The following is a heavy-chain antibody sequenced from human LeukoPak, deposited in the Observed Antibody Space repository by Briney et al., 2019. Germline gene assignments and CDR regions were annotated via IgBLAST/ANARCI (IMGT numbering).Heavy chain of an antibody. J-gene: IGHJ4*02. D-gene: IGHD3-10*02. CDR2: FDPEDGDT. CDR3: ATEGKIVRGVYTDY. V-gene: IGHV1-24*01. CDR1: GYTLTELS. Sequence: ASVKVSCKASGYTLTELSMHWVRQAPGKGLEWMGRFDPEDGDTIYAQKFQGRVTMTADTSRDTVYMELSSLRSEDTAVYCCATEGKIVRGVYTDYWGQGTLVTVSS.